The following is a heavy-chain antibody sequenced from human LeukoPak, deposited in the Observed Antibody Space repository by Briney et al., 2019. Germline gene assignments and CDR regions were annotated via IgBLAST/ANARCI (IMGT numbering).Heavy chain of an antibody. D-gene: IGHD3-22*01. CDR2: MNPNSGNT. CDR3: ARGRGHYYDSSGYGDI. V-gene: IGHV1-8*01. Sequence: ASVKVSCTASGYTFTSYDINWVRQATGQGLEWMGWMNPNSGNTGYAQKFQGRVTMTRNTSISTAYMELSSLRSEDTAVYYCARGRGHYYDSSGYGDIWGQGTMVTVSS. CDR1: GYTFTSYD. J-gene: IGHJ3*02.